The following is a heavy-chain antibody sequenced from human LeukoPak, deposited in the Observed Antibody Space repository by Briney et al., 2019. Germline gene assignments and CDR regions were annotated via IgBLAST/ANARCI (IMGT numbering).Heavy chain of an antibody. J-gene: IGHJ5*02. CDR3: ARHLPTVRSPSWMGRGWFDP. CDR1: GYTFTSYG. Sequence: ASVKVSCKASGYTFTSYGISWVRQAPGQGLEWMGWISAYNGNTNYAQKLQGRVTMTTDTSTSTAYMELRSLRSDDTAVYYCARHLPTVRSPSWMGRGWFDPGGQGTLVTVSS. V-gene: IGHV1-18*01. CDR2: ISAYNGNT. D-gene: IGHD2-2*01.